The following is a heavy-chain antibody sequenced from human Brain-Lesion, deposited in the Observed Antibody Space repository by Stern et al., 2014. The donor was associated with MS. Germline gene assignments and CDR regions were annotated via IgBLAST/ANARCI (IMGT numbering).Heavy chain of an antibody. D-gene: IGHD6-19*01. Sequence: VQLVESGGGVVQPGRSLRLSCAVSGLTFRSYGMYWVRQAPGKGLEWGAGMWFDGTKKNYIESVKGRFTISRDNSKNTLSLQMTSLRAEDTAVYYCAKDKKDSSGWNLYFYGMDVWGQGTTVSVSS. CDR1: GLTFRSYG. CDR3: AKDKKDSSGWNLYFYGMDV. J-gene: IGHJ6*02. V-gene: IGHV3-33*06. CDR2: MWFDGTKK.